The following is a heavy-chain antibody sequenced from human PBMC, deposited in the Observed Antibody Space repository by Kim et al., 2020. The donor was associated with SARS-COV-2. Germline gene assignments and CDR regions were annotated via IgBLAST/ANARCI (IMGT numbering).Heavy chain of an antibody. D-gene: IGHD3-3*01. Sequence: GGSLRLSCAASGFTFSSYAMHWVRQAPGKGLEWVAVISYDGSNKYYADSVKGRFTISRDNSKNTLYLQMNSLRAEDTAVYYCARDSSRTIFGVVYRNWF. CDR2: ISYDGSNK. V-gene: IGHV3-30*04. CDR3: ARDSSRTIFGVVYRNWF. CDR1: GFTFSSYA. J-gene: IGHJ5*01.